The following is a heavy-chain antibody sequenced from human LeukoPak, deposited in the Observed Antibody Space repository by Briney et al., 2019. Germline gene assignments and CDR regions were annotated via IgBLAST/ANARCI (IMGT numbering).Heavy chain of an antibody. D-gene: IGHD6-13*01. CDR3: ARHSRPGIAAAGIDY. J-gene: IGHJ4*02. CDR2: IYPGDSDT. V-gene: IGHV5-51*01. Sequence: KGGESLKISCKGSGYSFTTYWIGWVRQLPGKGLEWMGIIYPGDSDTRYSPSFQGQVTISADKSISPAYLKWSSLKASDTAMYYCARHSRPGIAAAGIDYWGQGTLVTVSS. CDR1: GYSFTTYW.